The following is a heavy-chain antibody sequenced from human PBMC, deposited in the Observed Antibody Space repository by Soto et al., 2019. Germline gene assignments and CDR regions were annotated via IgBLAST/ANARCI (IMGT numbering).Heavy chain of an antibody. V-gene: IGHV3-30*18. Sequence: QVQLVESGGGVGQPGRSLRLSCAAAGFTFSSSGMHWVRQAPVKGLEWVAVISYDGSTKYYADSVKGRFTISRDNSKNTLYLQMYSLRAEDTAVYYCAKFGSPLFSPLDYYDSSGYYSDNYYYYGMDVWGQGTTVTVSS. J-gene: IGHJ6*02. D-gene: IGHD3-22*01. CDR2: ISYDGSTK. CDR3: AKFGSPLFSPLDYYDSSGYYSDNYYYYGMDV. CDR1: GFTFSSSG.